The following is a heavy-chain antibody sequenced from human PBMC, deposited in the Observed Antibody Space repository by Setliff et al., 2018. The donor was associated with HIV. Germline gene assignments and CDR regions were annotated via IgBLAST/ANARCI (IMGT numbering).Heavy chain of an antibody. CDR2: IYPGDTDT. V-gene: IGHV5-51*01. CDR1: GYGFSNYW. Sequence: GESLKISCEGSGYGFSNYWLAWVRQTPGKGLEWMGVIYPGDTDTRYSASFQGPVTFSSDKSINTAYLQWGSLKASDTGIYFCARQTSRYITLSPPDYWGQGTLVTVSS. J-gene: IGHJ4*02. CDR3: ARQTSRYITLSPPDY. D-gene: IGHD3-9*01.